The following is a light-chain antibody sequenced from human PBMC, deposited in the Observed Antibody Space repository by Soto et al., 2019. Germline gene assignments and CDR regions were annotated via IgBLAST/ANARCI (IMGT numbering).Light chain of an antibody. Sequence: QSVLTQPASVSGSPGQSVTISCAGTSSDVGGYNFVSWYQQHPGKAPQLMIYDVSSRPSGVSNRFSGSKSGNTASLTISGLQAEDEADYYCSSYTSSSTLGVFGTGTKVTVL. CDR2: DVS. CDR3: SSYTSSSTLGV. J-gene: IGLJ1*01. CDR1: SSDVGGYNF. V-gene: IGLV2-14*03.